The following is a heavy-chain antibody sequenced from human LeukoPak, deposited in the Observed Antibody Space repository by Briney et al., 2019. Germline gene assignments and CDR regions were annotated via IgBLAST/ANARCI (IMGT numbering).Heavy chain of an antibody. V-gene: IGHV3-53*01. J-gene: IGHJ6*03. Sequence: PGGSLRLSCAASGFSVSSNYMSWVRQAPGKGLQWVSVIYNDGTTYYADSVKGRFTISRDNSKNMLYLQMNSLRAEDTAVYYCARVICGGSCNPPSYMDVWGNGTTVTVSS. D-gene: IGHD2-15*01. CDR2: IYNDGTT. CDR3: ARVICGGSCNPPSYMDV. CDR1: GFSVSSNY.